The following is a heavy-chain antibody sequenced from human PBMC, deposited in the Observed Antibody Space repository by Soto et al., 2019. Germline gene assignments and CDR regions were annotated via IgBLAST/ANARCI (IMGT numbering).Heavy chain of an antibody. CDR3: ARGRGRSVDYCYGMDV. J-gene: IGHJ6*02. CDR1: GGTFSSYA. CDR2: IIPIFGTA. D-gene: IGHD2-15*01. Sequence: QVQLVQSGAEVKKPGSSVKVSCKASGGTFSSYAISWVRQAPGQGLEWMGGIIPIFGTANYAQKFQGRVTITADEATSTAYMELSSLRSEDTAVYYCARGRGRSVDYCYGMDVWGQGTTVTVSS. V-gene: IGHV1-69*12.